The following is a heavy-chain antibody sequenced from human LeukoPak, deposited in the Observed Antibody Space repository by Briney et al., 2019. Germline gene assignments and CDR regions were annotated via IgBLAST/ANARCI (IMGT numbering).Heavy chain of an antibody. CDR2: IKQDGSEK. J-gene: IGHJ4*02. CDR3: ARAIRSYGCGRFGSPGY. V-gene: IGHV3-7*01. D-gene: IGHD5-18*01. Sequence: PGGSLRLSCAASGFTFSSYWMSWVRQAPGKGLEWVANIKQDGSEKYYVDSVKGRFTISRDNAKNSLYLQMNSLRAEDTAVYYCARAIRSYGCGRFGSPGYWGQGTLVTVSS. CDR1: GFTFSSYW.